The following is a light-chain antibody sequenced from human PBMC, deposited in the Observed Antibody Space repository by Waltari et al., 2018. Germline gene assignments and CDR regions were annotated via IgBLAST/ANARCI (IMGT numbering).Light chain of an antibody. CDR2: IHN. V-gene: IGLV1-44*01. J-gene: IGLJ3*02. Sequence: QSVLTQPPSASGAPGPSVTIPCSGSTSNIGSSTVNWYQQLPGTAPKLLISIHNERPSGVPDRFSGSTSGTSASLAISGLQSEDEADYYCAAWDDSLNAWVFGGGTKLTVL. CDR3: AAWDDSLNAWV. CDR1: TSNIGSST.